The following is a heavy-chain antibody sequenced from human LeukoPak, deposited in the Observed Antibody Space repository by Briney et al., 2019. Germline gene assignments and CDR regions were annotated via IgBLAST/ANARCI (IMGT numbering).Heavy chain of an antibody. Sequence: ASVKVSCKASGYTFTGYYMHWVRQAPGQGLEWVGWNNPKSGGTKYAQKFQGRVTMTGDTSINTAYMELSSLRSDDTAMYYCARDDASDPSASFDLWGQGTMISVSS. J-gene: IGHJ3*01. D-gene: IGHD1-26*01. CDR2: NNPKSGGT. CDR1: GYTFTGYY. CDR3: ARDDASDPSASFDL. V-gene: IGHV1-2*02.